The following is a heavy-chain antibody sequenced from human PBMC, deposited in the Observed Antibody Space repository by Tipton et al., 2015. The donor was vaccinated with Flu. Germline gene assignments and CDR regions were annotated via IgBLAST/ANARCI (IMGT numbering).Heavy chain of an antibody. CDR2: MNPNSGNT. J-gene: IGHJ4*02. V-gene: IGHV1-8*01. CDR3: ARGHKKTSGRGGNYELFDY. D-gene: IGHD1-7*01. Sequence: QLVQSGAEVKKPGASVKVSCKASGYTFTSYDINWVRQATGQGLEWMGWMNPNSGNTGYAQKFQGRVTMTRNISISTAYLELSSLRSEDTAVYYCARGHKKTSGRGGNYELFDYWGQGTLVTVSS. CDR1: GYTFTSYD.